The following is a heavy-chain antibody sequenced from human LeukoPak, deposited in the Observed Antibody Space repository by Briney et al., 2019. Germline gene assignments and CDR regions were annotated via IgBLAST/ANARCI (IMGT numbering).Heavy chain of an antibody. D-gene: IGHD1-26*01. CDR2: IIPIFGTA. J-gene: IGHJ5*02. V-gene: IGHV1-69*13. Sequence: ASEKVSCKASGGTFSSYAISWVRQAPGQGLEWMGGIIPIFGTANYAQKFQGRVTITADESTSTAYMELSSLRSEDTAVYYCARDHGPTVGATYWFDPWGQGALVTVSS. CDR1: GGTFSSYA. CDR3: ARDHGPTVGATYWFDP.